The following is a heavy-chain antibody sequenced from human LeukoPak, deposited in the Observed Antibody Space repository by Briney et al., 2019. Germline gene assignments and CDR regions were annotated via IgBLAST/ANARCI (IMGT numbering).Heavy chain of an antibody. V-gene: IGHV1-24*01. Sequence: ASVKVSCKVSGYTLTELSMHWVRQAPGKGLEWMGGFDPEDGETIYAQKFQGRVTMTEDTSTDTAYMELSSLRPEDTAVYYCATMTAITYYYDSSGYVYWGQGTLVTVSS. D-gene: IGHD3-22*01. J-gene: IGHJ4*02. CDR3: ATMTAITYYYDSSGYVY. CDR2: FDPEDGET. CDR1: GYTLTELS.